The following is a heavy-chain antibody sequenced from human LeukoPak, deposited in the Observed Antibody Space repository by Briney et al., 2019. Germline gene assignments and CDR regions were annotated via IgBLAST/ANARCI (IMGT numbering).Heavy chain of an antibody. CDR2: IYYSGST. CDR1: GGSISSGDYY. J-gene: IGHJ3*02. D-gene: IGHD3-22*01. CDR3: ARVVGATYYYDSSGYSLDDAFDI. Sequence: SETLSLTCTVSGGSISSGDYYWSWIRQPPGKGLEWIGYIYYSGSTYYNPSLKSRVTISVDTSKNQFSLKLSSVTAADTAVYYCARVVGATYYYDSSGYSLDDAFDIWGQGTMVTVPS. V-gene: IGHV4-30-4*01.